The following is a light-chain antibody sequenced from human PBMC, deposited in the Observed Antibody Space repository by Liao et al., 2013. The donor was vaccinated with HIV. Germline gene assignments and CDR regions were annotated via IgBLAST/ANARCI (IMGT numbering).Light chain of an antibody. CDR1: NIGTKS. V-gene: IGLV3-21*01. CDR2: YDS. J-gene: IGLJ3*02. CDR3: QVWDRSCDVV. Sequence: SYVLTQPPSVSVAPGKTARITCGGNNIGTKSVHWYQQKPGQAPILVIFYDSDRPSGIPERFSGSNSGDTATLTISRVEAGDEADYYCQVWDRSCDVVFGGGTKLTVL.